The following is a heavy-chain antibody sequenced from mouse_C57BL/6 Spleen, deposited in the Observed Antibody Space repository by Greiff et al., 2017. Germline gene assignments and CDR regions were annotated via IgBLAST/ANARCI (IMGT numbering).Heavy chain of an antibody. V-gene: IGHV1-15*01. CDR2: IAPETGGT. J-gene: IGHJ1*03. CDR1: GYTFTDYD. Sequence: QVQLQQSGAELVRPGASVTLSCKASGYTFTDYDMHWVKQTPVPGLEWIGAIAPETGGTAYNQKFKGKAILTADKSSSTAYMELRSLTSEDSAVYYCTKGAERNYGYLDVWGTGTTVTVSS. D-gene: IGHD3-3*01. CDR3: TKGAERNYGYLDV.